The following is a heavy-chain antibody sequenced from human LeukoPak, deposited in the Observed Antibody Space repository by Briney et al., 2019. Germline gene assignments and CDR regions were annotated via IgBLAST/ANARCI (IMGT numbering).Heavy chain of an antibody. Sequence: SETLSLTCTVSGGSISSYYWSWIRQPPGKGLEWIGYIYYSGSTNYNPSLKSRVTISADTSKNQFSLKLRSVTAADTAVYYCATQRPDDFWSGYSDWGQGALVTVSS. CDR1: GGSISSYY. CDR2: IYYSGST. V-gene: IGHV4-59*08. D-gene: IGHD3-3*01. J-gene: IGHJ4*02. CDR3: ATQRPDDFWSGYSD.